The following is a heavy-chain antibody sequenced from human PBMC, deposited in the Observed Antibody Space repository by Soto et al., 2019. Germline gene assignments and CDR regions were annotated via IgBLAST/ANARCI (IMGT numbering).Heavy chain of an antibody. V-gene: IGHV3-30*19. CDR2: ISYDGSNK. CDR3: AGEYYGSGTIFDY. D-gene: IGHD3-10*01. Sequence: GGSLRLSCAASGLTFSSYGMHWVRQAPGKGLEWVAVISYDGSNKCYADSVKGRFTISRDNSKNTVHLQMNSLRAEDAAVYYCAGEYYGSGTIFDYWGQGTLVTVSS. J-gene: IGHJ4*02. CDR1: GLTFSSYG.